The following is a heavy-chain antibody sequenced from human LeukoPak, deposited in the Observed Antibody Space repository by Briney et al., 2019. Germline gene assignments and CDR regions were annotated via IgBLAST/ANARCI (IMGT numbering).Heavy chain of an antibody. CDR2: IIPIFGTA. CDR3: ARTPPHPAYCGGDCYFGAFDI. V-gene: IGHV1-69*13. D-gene: IGHD2-21*01. CDR1: GGTFSSYA. J-gene: IGHJ3*02. Sequence: SVKVSCKASGGTFSSYAISWVRQAPGQGLEWMGGIIPIFGTANYAQKFQGRVTITADESTSTAYMELSSLRSEDTAVYYCARTPPHPAYCGGDCYFGAFDIWGQGTMVTVSS.